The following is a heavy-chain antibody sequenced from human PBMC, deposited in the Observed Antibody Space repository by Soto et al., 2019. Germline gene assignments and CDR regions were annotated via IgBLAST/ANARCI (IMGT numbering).Heavy chain of an antibody. CDR3: ARPSYDSSGYWRFDY. CDR1: GYTFTSYA. CDR2: INAGNGNT. V-gene: IGHV1-3*01. J-gene: IGHJ4*02. Sequence: QVQLVQSGAEVKKPGASVKVSCKASGYTFTSYAMHWVRQAPGQRLEWMGWINAGNGNTKYSQKFQGRVTITRDTSESTAYMELSSLRSEDTAVYYCARPSYDSSGYWRFDYWGQGTLVTVSS. D-gene: IGHD3-22*01.